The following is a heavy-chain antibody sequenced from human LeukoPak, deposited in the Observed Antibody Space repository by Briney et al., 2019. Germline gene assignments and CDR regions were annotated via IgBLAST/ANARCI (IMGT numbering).Heavy chain of an antibody. V-gene: IGHV3-53*01. J-gene: IGHJ4*02. CDR3: TRDSTTFRFGY. Sequence: PGGSLRLSCAASGFAVSNNYMSWVRQAPGKGLEWVSVIYSGGISYYIDSVKGRFTISRDNSKNTLYLQMNNLRAEDMAVYYCTRDSTTFRFGYWGQGALVTVSS. D-gene: IGHD4-11*01. CDR2: IYSGGIS. CDR1: GFAVSNNY.